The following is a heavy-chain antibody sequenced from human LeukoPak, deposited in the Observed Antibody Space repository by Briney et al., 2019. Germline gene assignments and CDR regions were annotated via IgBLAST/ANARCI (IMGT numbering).Heavy chain of an antibody. Sequence: ASVNVSFKASGGTFSIYAISWVRQAPGQGLEWMGGIIPIFGTANYAQKFQGRVTITTDESTSTAYMELSSLRSEDTAVYYCARGGILRRAEIYYYYYMDVWGKGTTVTVSS. J-gene: IGHJ6*03. CDR3: ARGGILRRAEIYYYYYMDV. D-gene: IGHD1-26*01. CDR2: IIPIFGTA. V-gene: IGHV1-69*05. CDR1: GGTFSIYA.